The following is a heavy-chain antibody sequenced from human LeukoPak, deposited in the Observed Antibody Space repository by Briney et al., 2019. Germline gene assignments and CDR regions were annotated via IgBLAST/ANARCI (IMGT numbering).Heavy chain of an antibody. Sequence: PGGSLRLSCAASGCTFGSPWTHWVRQAPGKGLVWVSRINSDGSATAYADSVKGRFTISRDNAENTLYLQMNSLRAEDTAVYYCARGTAGYHSSYFDYWGQGTLVTVSS. J-gene: IGHJ4*02. CDR3: ARGTAGYHSSYFDY. CDR1: GCTFGSPW. CDR2: INSDGSAT. V-gene: IGHV3-74*01. D-gene: IGHD3-16*02.